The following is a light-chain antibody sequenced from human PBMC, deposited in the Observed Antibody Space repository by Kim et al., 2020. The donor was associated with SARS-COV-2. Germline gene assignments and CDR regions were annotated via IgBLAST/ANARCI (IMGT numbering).Light chain of an antibody. CDR1: FA. CDR2: GNR. CDR3: LSYDSSLSGWV. J-gene: IGLJ3*02. V-gene: IGLV1-40*03. Sequence: FATLWYQLLPGTAPRLLIYGNRDRPPGVPDRFSGSKSGASASLAVTGLQAADEADYYCLSYDSSLSGWVFGAGTQLTVL.